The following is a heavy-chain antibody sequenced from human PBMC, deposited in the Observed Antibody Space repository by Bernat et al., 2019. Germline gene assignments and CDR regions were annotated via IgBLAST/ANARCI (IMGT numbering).Heavy chain of an antibody. CDR3: ARMKPLGRTVDYFQY. CDR2: FYLSEST. V-gene: IGHV4-38-2*01. J-gene: IGHJ4*02. CDR1: GFSITSGYS. D-gene: IGHD4-11*01. Sequence: QVQLQESGPGLVKPSETLSLSCVVSGFSITSGYSWGWVRQPPGKGLEWIASFYLSESTYYNAALKSRVTISVDKSKNLSSLKMDSVTAADTAIYYCARMKPLGRTVDYFQYWGQGTLVTVSS.